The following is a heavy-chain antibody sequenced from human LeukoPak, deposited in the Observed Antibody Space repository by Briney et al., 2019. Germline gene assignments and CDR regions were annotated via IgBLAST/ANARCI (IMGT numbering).Heavy chain of an antibody. D-gene: IGHD5-24*01. CDR2: IWYDGSNK. V-gene: IGHV3-33*01. CDR3: ARGDGYNDAEYLQH. Sequence: GGSLRLSCAASGFNFTSYCMHWVRQAPGKGLEWVAVIWYDGSNKYYGDSVKGRFTISRAKSKKTLYLPMDSLRVEDTAVYYCARGDGYNDAEYLQHWGQGTLVTVS. J-gene: IGHJ1*01. CDR1: GFNFTSYC.